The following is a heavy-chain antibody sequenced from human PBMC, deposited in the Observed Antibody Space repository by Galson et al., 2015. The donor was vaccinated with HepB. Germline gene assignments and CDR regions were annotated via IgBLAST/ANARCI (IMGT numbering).Heavy chain of an antibody. J-gene: IGHJ5*02. CDR1: GYSFAKYW. CDR2: IYPGDSDT. V-gene: IGHV5-51*03. Sequence: QSGAEVKKPGESLKISCKGFGYSFAKYWIGWVRQMPGKGLEWMGIIYPGDSDTRYSPSFQGQVTISADKSISTAYLQWSSLKASDTAIYFCARGRYCSGGSCSPRSWTDPRGQGTLVTVSS. D-gene: IGHD2-15*01. CDR3: ARGRYCSGGSCSPRSWTDP.